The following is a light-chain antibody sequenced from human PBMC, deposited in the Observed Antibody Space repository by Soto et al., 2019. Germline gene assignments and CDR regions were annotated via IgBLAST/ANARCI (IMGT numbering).Light chain of an antibody. CDR3: QQYSGFPWT. CDR1: QSLLHSNGYNY. J-gene: IGKJ1*01. Sequence: DIVMTQSPLSLPVTPGEPASISCRSSQSLLHSNGYNYLDWYLQKPGQSPQLLIYLGSNRASGVPDRFSGDGSGTDFTLTVSSLEPGDSAIYYCQQYSGFPWTFGLGTKVDIK. V-gene: IGKV2-28*01. CDR2: LGS.